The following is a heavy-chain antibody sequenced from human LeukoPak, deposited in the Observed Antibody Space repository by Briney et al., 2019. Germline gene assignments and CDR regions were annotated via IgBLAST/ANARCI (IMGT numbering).Heavy chain of an antibody. J-gene: IGHJ3*02. Sequence: PGGSLRLSCAASGFTFDDYAMHWVRQAPGKGLEWVSGISWNSGSIGYADSVKGRFTISRDNAKNSLYLQMNSLRAEDTALCYCAKDISGYGGNSPRSFDIWGQGTMVTVSS. CDR1: GFTFDDYA. D-gene: IGHD4-23*01. CDR2: ISWNSGSI. CDR3: AKDISGYGGNSPRSFDI. V-gene: IGHV3-9*01.